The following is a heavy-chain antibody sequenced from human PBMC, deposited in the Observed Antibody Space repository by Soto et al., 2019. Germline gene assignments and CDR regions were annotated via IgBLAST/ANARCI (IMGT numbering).Heavy chain of an antibody. J-gene: IGHJ6*02. Sequence: EVQLVESGGGLVQPGGSLRLSCAASGFTFSSYDMHWVRQATGKGLEWVSAIGTAGDTYYPGSVKGRFTISRENAKNSLYLQMNSLRAGDTAVYYCARASLTGDGDYDYGMDVWCQGTTVTVSS. V-gene: IGHV3-13*04. CDR3: ARASLTGDGDYDYGMDV. CDR2: IGTAGDT. CDR1: GFTFSSYD. D-gene: IGHD7-27*01.